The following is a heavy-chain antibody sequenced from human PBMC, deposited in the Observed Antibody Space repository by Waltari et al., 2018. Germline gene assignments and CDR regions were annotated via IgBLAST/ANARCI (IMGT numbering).Heavy chain of an antibody. CDR3: AREGEGSGWFDY. D-gene: IGHD6-19*01. Sequence: QVQLVQSGAEVKKPGSSVKVSCKASGGTFSSYAISWVRQAPGQGLEWMGGIIPILGIGNYAQKFQGRVTITADKSTSTAYMELSSLRSEDTAVYYCAREGEGSGWFDYWGQGTLVTVSS. J-gene: IGHJ4*02. CDR1: GGTFSSYA. V-gene: IGHV1-69*10. CDR2: IIPILGIG.